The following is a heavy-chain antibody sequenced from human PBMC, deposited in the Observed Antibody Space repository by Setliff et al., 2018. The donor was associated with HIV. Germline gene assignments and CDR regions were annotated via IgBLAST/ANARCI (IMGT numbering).Heavy chain of an antibody. CDR3: ARLRLYNSALEY. CDR1: GFTVSSHY. Sequence: GGSLRLSCAASGFTVSSHYMSWVRQAPGKGLEWVSTIYSDGNTYHADSVKGRFTLSRDSSKNTLYLQMDSLRPEDTAVYYCARLRLYNSALEYWGQGTLVTVSS. J-gene: IGHJ4*02. V-gene: IGHV3-66*02. CDR2: IYSDGNT. D-gene: IGHD3-22*01.